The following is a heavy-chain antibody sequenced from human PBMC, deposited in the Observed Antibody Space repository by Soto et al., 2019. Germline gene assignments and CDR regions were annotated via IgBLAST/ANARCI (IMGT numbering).Heavy chain of an antibody. Sequence: SETLSLTCAVSGGSIGTSAYYWGWIRQAPGKGLEWIGSINHSGNTYLSPSLKDRVTMSVDTSKNSFSLKLRSATAADTGLYYCSRRAPEGFDPWGQGALVTVSS. CDR2: INHSGNT. CDR3: SRRAPEGFDP. J-gene: IGHJ5*02. V-gene: IGHV4-39*01. CDR1: GGSIGTSAYY.